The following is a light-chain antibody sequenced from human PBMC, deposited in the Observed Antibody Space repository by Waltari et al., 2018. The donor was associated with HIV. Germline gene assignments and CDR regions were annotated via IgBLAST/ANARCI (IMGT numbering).Light chain of an antibody. CDR1: SSDIGGF. V-gene: IGLV2-8*01. Sequence: QSALTQPPSASGSPGPSVTISCTGTSSDIGGFVSWYQQHSGQTPKLMIYEVTKRPSGVPVRFSGSTSGNTASLTVSGLQADEADYYCGSYTGDESPDVVFGEGTKLTVL. CDR3: GSYTGDESPDVV. J-gene: IGLJ2*01. CDR2: EVT.